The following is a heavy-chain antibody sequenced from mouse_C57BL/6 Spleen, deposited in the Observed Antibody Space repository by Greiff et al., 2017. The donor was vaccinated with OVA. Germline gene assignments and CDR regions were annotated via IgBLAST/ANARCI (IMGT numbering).Heavy chain of an antibody. Sequence: QVQLQQPGAELVKPGASVKVSCKASGYTFTSYWMHWVKQRPGQGLEWIGRIHPSDSDTNYNQKFKGKATLTVDKSSSTAYMQLSSLTSDDSAVYYCAIPSITTVVATGYFDVWGTGTTVTVSS. D-gene: IGHD1-1*01. J-gene: IGHJ1*03. CDR3: AIPSITTVVATGYFDV. CDR1: GYTFTSYW. V-gene: IGHV1-74*01. CDR2: IHPSDSDT.